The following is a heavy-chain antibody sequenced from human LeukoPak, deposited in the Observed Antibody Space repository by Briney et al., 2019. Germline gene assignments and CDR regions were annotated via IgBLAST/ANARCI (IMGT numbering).Heavy chain of an antibody. CDR3: ARGYCSGGSCYRNWYYYMDV. J-gene: IGHJ6*03. Sequence: GGSLRLSCAASGFTFSSYAMHWVRQAPGKGLEYVSAISSNGGSTYYANSVKGRFTISRDNSKNTLYLQMGSLRAEDMAVYYCARGYCSGGSCYRNWYYYMDVWGKGTTVTVSS. CDR2: ISSNGGST. CDR1: GFTFSSYA. D-gene: IGHD2-15*01. V-gene: IGHV3-64*01.